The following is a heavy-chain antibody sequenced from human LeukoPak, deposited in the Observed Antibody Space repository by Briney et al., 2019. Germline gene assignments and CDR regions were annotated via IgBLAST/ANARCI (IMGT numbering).Heavy chain of an antibody. CDR2: IWSDGSHQ. D-gene: IGHD3-22*01. CDR3: VRENDSNGYYFY. Sequence: GGSLRLSCAVSGVPFSSYSMHWVRQAPGKGLEWVAVIWSDGSHQYYVDSVKGRFTISRDNSKNTLYLQMDSLRAEDTAVYYCVRENDSNGYYFYWGQGTLVTVSS. J-gene: IGHJ4*02. V-gene: IGHV3-33*01. CDR1: GVPFSSYS.